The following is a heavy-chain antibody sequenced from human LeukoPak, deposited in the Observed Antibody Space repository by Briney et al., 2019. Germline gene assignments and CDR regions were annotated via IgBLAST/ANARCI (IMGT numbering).Heavy chain of an antibody. D-gene: IGHD2-8*01. J-gene: IGHJ5*02. Sequence: GASVKVSCKASGYTFTSYAMHWVRQAPGQRLEWMGWINTYNGNTKYAQKFQGRVTMTTDTSAGTAYMEVRSLRSDDTAVYYCARDLVHHRLLATNYNWFDPWGQGTLVTVSS. V-gene: IGHV1-3*04. CDR3: ARDLVHHRLLATNYNWFDP. CDR1: GYTFTSYA. CDR2: INTYNGNT.